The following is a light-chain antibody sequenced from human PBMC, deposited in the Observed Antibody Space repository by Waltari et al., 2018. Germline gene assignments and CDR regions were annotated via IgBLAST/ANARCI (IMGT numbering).Light chain of an antibody. CDR1: SSNIGSKP. Sequence: QSVLTQAPSASGTPGQRVTISCSGGSSNIGSKPVSWYQQLPGAAPKLLIYSNDRRPSGVPDRFPGSKSGTSASLAISGLQSEDEADYYCSSWDDSLSGRVFGPGTRVTVL. CDR2: SND. CDR3: SSWDDSLSGRV. V-gene: IGLV1-44*01. J-gene: IGLJ1*01.